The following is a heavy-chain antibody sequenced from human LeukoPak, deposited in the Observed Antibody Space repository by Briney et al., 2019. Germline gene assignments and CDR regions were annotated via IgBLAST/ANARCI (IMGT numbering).Heavy chain of an antibody. D-gene: IGHD6-19*01. V-gene: IGHV4-59*03. CDR2: IYYRETP. J-gene: IGHJ4*02. CDR3: AAESERWLLRS. Sequence: SETLSLTCTVSGGSISGYYWGWVRQPPGKGLEWVGQIYYRETPNYNPSPRGRVTISIDTSKNQFSLKLNSVTAADTAIYYCAAESERWLLRSWGQGTLVTVSS. CDR1: GGSISGYY.